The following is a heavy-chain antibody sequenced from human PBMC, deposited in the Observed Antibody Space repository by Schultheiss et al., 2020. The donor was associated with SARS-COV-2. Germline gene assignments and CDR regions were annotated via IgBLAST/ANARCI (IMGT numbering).Heavy chain of an antibody. J-gene: IGHJ4*02. Sequence: SETLSLTCAVYVGSFSGYYWSWIRQPPGKGLEWIGYIYYSGSTNYNPSLKSRVTISVDTSKNQFSLKLSSVTAADTAVYYCARVGRITMISDWGQGTLVTVSS. V-gene: IGHV4-59*01. CDR3: ARVGRITMISD. CDR2: IYYSGST. CDR1: VGSFSGYY. D-gene: IGHD3-22*01.